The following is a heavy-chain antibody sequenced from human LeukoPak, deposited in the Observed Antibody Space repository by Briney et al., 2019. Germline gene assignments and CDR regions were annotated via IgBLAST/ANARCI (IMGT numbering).Heavy chain of an antibody. Sequence: PGGSLRLSCAASGFTFSSYWMHWVRQAPGKGLVWVSRINSDGTGTSYADSVKGRFTISRDNAKNTLYLQMNSLRAEDTAVYYCATDREVDPTQGDPYFDYWGQGTLVTVSS. CDR2: INSDGTGT. J-gene: IGHJ4*02. CDR3: ATDREVDPTQGDPYFDY. D-gene: IGHD3-10*01. CDR1: GFTFSSYW. V-gene: IGHV3-74*01.